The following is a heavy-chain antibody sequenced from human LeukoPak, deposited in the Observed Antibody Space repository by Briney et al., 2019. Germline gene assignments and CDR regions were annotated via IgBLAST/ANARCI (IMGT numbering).Heavy chain of an antibody. Sequence: PGGSLRLSCAASGFTFSDYYMNWVRQAPGKGLEWVSYISSSGSTIYYADSVKGRFTISRDNAKNSLYLQMNSLRAEDTAVYYCARDDGYYYDSSGYRYWGQGTLVTVSS. J-gene: IGHJ4*02. V-gene: IGHV3-11*04. CDR2: ISSSGSTI. CDR1: GFTFSDYY. CDR3: ARDDGYYYDSSGYRY. D-gene: IGHD3-22*01.